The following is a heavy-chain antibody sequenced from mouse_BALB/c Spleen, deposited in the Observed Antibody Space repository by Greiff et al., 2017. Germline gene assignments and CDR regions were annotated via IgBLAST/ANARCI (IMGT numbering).Heavy chain of an antibody. CDR2: IYPYNGGT. D-gene: IGHD1-1*01. V-gene: IGHV1S29*02. Sequence: EVQLVESGPELVKPGASVKISCKASGYTFTDYNMHWVKQSHGKSLEWIGYIYPYNGGTGYNQKFKSKATLTVDNSSSTAYMELRSLTSEDSAVYYCARGFITTVVAPFDYWGQGTTLTVSS. J-gene: IGHJ2*01. CDR1: GYTFTDYN. CDR3: ARGFITTVVAPFDY.